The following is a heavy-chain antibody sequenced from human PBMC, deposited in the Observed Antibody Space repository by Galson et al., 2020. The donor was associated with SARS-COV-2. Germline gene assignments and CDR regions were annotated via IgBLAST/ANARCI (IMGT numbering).Heavy chain of an antibody. CDR2: VSYSGRP. Sequence: SETLSLTCTVSGGSISSDYFYWGWIRQPPGKRLEWIGSVSYSGRPAYNPSLKSRVTISVDTSKNQFSLKLSYVTAADTAVCYCASRGFTSYYDTSGYYSDHWGQGTLVTVAS. CDR1: GGSISSDYFY. D-gene: IGHD3-22*01. V-gene: IGHV4-39*01. CDR3: ASRGFTSYYDTSGYYSDH. J-gene: IGHJ4*02.